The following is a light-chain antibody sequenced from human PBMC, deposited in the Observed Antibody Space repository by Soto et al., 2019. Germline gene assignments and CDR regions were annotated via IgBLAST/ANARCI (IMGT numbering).Light chain of an antibody. Sequence: EIVFTQSPGTLSLSPGERATLSCRASQSVSSSYLALYQQKPGQAPRLLIYGASSRATGIPDRFSGSGSGTDFTLTIRRLEPEDFAVCYCQQYGSSPRTFGQGTKVDIK. CDR3: QQYGSSPRT. CDR2: GAS. J-gene: IGKJ1*01. CDR1: QSVSSSY. V-gene: IGKV3-20*01.